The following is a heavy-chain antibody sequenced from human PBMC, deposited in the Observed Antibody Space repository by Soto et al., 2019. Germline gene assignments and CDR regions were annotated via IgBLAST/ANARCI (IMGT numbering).Heavy chain of an antibody. J-gene: IGHJ6*02. CDR1: GGSISSSSYY. CDR2: IYYSGST. Sequence: KTSETLSLTCTVSGGSISSSSYYWGWIRQPPGKGLEWIGSIYYSGSTYYNPSLKSRVTISVDTSKNQFSLKLSSVTAADTAVYYCARHGGITGTFFGNYYYYGMDVWGQGTTVTVSS. V-gene: IGHV4-39*01. D-gene: IGHD1-7*01. CDR3: ARHGGITGTFFGNYYYYGMDV.